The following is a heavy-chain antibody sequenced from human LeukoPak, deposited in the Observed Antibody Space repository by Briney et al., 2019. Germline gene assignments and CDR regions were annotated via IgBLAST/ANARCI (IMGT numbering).Heavy chain of an antibody. Sequence: SGGSLRLSRAASGFSFSENWMSWVRQAPGKGPEWVANIRPDGNVAFHVDFVKGRFSISRDNAKNTLYLQMNGLRVEDTALYYCARDDHWGWDKWGRGTLVTVSS. V-gene: IGHV3-7*01. CDR1: GFSFSENW. CDR2: IRPDGNVA. J-gene: IGHJ4*02. CDR3: ARDDHWGWDK. D-gene: IGHD7-27*01.